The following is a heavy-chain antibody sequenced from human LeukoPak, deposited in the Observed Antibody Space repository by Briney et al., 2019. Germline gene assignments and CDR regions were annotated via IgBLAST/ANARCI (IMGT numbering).Heavy chain of an antibody. CDR3: ARSLRVPRVSPVEYFGS. Sequence: SETLSLTCTVSGASISSNNYYWGWIRQPPGKGLEWIGSMFHSGNTYYSQSLKSRLTISVDTSKNQFSLKLSSVTAADTAVYYCARSLRVPRVSPVEYFGSWGQGTLVTVSS. D-gene: IGHD3-10*01. J-gene: IGHJ4*02. CDR2: MFHSGNT. V-gene: IGHV4-39*01. CDR1: GASISSNNYY.